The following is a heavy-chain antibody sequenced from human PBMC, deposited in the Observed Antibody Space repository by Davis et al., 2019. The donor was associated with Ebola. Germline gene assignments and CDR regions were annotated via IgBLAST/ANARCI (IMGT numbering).Heavy chain of an antibody. CDR2: IWYDGSNK. CDR3: ARQGRYYDSSGYFLDY. V-gene: IGHV3-33*08. J-gene: IGHJ4*02. D-gene: IGHD3-22*01. Sequence: GGSLRLSCAASGFTFSNYAMHWVRQAPGKGLEWVAVIWYDGSNKYYADSVKGRFTISRDNSKNTLYLQMNSLRAEDKAVYYCARQGRYYDSSGYFLDYWGQGTLVTVSS. CDR1: GFTFSNYA.